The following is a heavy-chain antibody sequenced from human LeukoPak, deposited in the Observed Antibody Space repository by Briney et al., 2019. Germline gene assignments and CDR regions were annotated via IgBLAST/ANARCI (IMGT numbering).Heavy chain of an antibody. J-gene: IGHJ5*02. V-gene: IGHV1-2*02. CDR3: ARDGGFYGSGSYYNEMGDWFDP. CDR1: GYTFTSYG. Sequence: ASVKVSCKASGYTFTSYGISWVRQAPGQGLEWMGWINPNSGGTNYAQKFQGRVTMTRDTSISTAYMELSRLRSDDTAVYYCARDGGFYGSGSYYNEMGDWFDPWGQGTLVTVSS. CDR2: INPNSGGT. D-gene: IGHD3-10*01.